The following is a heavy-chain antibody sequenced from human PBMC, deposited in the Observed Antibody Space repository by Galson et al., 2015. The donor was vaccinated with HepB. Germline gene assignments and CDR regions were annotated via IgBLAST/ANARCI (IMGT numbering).Heavy chain of an antibody. V-gene: IGHV1-18*01. CDR2: ISGYNGDT. J-gene: IGHJ4*02. CDR3: ARDLVVVGVTSTGFDY. CDR1: GYTFSRYG. D-gene: IGHD3-10*01. Sequence: SVTVSCKASGYTFSRYGISWVRQAPGQGLEWMGWISGYNGDTNYAQNLQGRVTMTADTSTSTVYMELRSLRSDDTVVYYCARDLVVVGVTSTGFDYWGQGTLVTVSS.